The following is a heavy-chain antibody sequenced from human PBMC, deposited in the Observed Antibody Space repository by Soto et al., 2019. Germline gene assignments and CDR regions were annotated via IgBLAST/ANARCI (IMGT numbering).Heavy chain of an antibody. CDR3: ARSRGTGTCPHDFQP. D-gene: IGHD3-16*01. CDR2: IYYSGST. V-gene: IGHV4-31*11. J-gene: IGHJ1*01. Sequence: SETLSLTCAVSGDSISSGGYSWNWIRQAPGKGLEWIGYIYYSGSTYYNPSLKSRVTISVDTSNNQFSLKLSSVTAADTAVYYCARSRGTGTCPHDFQPWGQGTLVTVSS. CDR1: GDSISSGGYS.